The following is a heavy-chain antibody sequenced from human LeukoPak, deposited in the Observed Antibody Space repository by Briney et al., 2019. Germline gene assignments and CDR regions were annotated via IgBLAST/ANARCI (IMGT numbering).Heavy chain of an antibody. D-gene: IGHD6-19*01. V-gene: IGHV3-43D*03. CDR1: GFPFSSYA. CDR3: AKDQDSSGWFWDY. Sequence: GGSLRLSCAASGFPFSSYAMHWVRQAPGKGLEWVALISWEGGSTYYADSVKGRFTISRDNSKNSLYLQMNSLRAEDTALYYCAKDQDSSGWFWDYWGQGTLVTVSS. J-gene: IGHJ4*02. CDR2: ISWEGGST.